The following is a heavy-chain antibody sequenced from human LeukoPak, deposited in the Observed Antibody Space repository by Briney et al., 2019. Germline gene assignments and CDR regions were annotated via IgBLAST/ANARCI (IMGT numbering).Heavy chain of an antibody. J-gene: IGHJ4*01. Sequence: PGGSLRLSCEGSGFIFNNAWMSWVRQAPGKGLEWVANIDEHGEGKHYVDSVKGRFTISRDNTKNSLYLDMTYLRAEDTATYFCARARPGVIDYWGQGTLVPASS. CDR1: GFIFNNAW. V-gene: IGHV3-7*01. CDR2: IDEHGEGK. D-gene: IGHD3-10*01. CDR3: ARARPGVIDY.